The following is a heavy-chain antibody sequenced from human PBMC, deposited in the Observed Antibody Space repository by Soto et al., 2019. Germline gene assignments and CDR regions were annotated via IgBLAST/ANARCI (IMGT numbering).Heavy chain of an antibody. D-gene: IGHD6-6*01. J-gene: IGHJ6*02. Sequence: TXESLRLFCAASGFTFSSYCMSWVRQAPGKGLEWVANIKQDGSEKYYVDSVKGRFTISRDNAKNSLYLQMDSLRAEDTAVYYCARVIEARLTYYYYGMDVWGQGTTVTVSS. CDR2: IKQDGSEK. CDR1: GFTFSSYC. V-gene: IGHV3-7*01. CDR3: ARVIEARLTYYYYGMDV.